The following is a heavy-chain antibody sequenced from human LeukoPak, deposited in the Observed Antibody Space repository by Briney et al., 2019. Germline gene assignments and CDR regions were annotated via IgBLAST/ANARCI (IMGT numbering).Heavy chain of an antibody. D-gene: IGHD1-1*01. V-gene: IGHV1-46*01. CDR2: INPSGGST. Sequence: ASVKVSCKASGYTFTSYYMHWVRQAPGQGLEWMGIINPSGGSTSYAQKFQGRVTMTRDTSTSTVYMELSSQRSEDTAVYYCARDSNTLDGMDVWGQGTTVTVSS. J-gene: IGHJ6*02. CDR1: GYTFTSYY. CDR3: ARDSNTLDGMDV.